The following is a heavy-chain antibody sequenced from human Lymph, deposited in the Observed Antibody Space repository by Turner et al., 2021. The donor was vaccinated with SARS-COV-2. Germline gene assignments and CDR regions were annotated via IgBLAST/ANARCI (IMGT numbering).Heavy chain of an antibody. J-gene: IGHJ4*02. D-gene: IGHD3-10*01. CDR1: GFTFSSYS. CDR2: ISSRGSYI. V-gene: IGHV3-21*01. Sequence: EVQLVESGGGLVKPGGTLRLSCAASGFTFSSYSMNWVRQAPGKGLELVSSISSRGSYIYYADSVKGRFTISRDNAKNSLYLQMNSLRADDTAVYYCAREKLGELFDYWGQGTLVTVSS. CDR3: AREKLGELFDY.